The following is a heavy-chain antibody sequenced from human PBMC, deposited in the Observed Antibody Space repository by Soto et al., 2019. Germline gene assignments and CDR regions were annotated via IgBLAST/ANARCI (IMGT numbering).Heavy chain of an antibody. Sequence: QVQLVESGGGVAQPGRSLRLSCVPSGFTFSSFGMHWVRQAPGKGLEWVAVIWFDGRNKYYVDSVKGRFTISRDNSKNTVYLQMNSLRADDTAVYYCARDGIVGGVPDYWGQGTLVTVSS. CDR2: IWFDGRNK. V-gene: IGHV3-33*01. CDR1: GFTFSSFG. J-gene: IGHJ4*02. CDR3: ARDGIVGGVPDY. D-gene: IGHD1-26*01.